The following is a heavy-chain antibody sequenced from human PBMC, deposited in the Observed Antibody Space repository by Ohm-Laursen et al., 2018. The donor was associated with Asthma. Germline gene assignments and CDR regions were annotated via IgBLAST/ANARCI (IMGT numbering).Heavy chain of an antibody. D-gene: IGHD2-15*01. CDR3: ARECEHCSGGSRYDYYYGMDV. J-gene: IGHJ6*02. CDR1: GVTVSSNY. Sequence: SLRLSCTASGVTVSSNYMNWVRQAPGKGPEWVANIKEDGSEESYLASVKGRFTISRDNAKNSLYLQMNSLRAEDTAVYYCARECEHCSGGSRYDYYYGMDVWGQGTTVTVSS. V-gene: IGHV3-7*05. CDR2: IKEDGSEE.